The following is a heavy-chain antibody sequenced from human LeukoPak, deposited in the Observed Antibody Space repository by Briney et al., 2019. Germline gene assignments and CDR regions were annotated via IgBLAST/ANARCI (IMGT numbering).Heavy chain of an antibody. CDR2: INWNGGST. V-gene: IGHV3-20*04. J-gene: IGHJ5*02. D-gene: IGHD1-14*01. CDR3: ASDRRTPFDP. Sequence: GGSLRLSCAAPGFTFDDYGMSWVRQAPGKGLEWVSGINWNGGSTGYADSVKGRFTISRDNSKNTLYLQMNSLRAEDTAVYYCASDRRTPFDPWGQGTLVTVSS. CDR1: GFTFDDYG.